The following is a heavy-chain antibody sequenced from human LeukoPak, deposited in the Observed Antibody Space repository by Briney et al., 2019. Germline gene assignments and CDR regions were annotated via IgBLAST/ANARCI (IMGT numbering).Heavy chain of an antibody. CDR2: IYHSGST. V-gene: IGHV4-34*01. Sequence: GSLRLSCVVSGVDFFTLTMNWVRQAPGKGLTWIGSIYHSGSTNYNPSLKSRVSISVDTSKNQFSLKLSSVTAADTAVYYCARGGFYCGDDCYVDYWGQGTLVTVSS. J-gene: IGHJ4*02. CDR1: GVDFFTLT. D-gene: IGHD2-21*02. CDR3: ARGGFYCGDDCYVDY.